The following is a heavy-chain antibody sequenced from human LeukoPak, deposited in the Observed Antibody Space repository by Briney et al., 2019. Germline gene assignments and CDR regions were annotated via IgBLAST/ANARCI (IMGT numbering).Heavy chain of an antibody. CDR1: GGSISSNY. Sequence: SETLSLTCFVSGGSISSNYWTWLRQPPGKGLEWIWYISYTGSTNYNPSLKSRVTISVDTSKNQFSLKLSSVTAADTAVYYCARQRPKTYYYDSSGYYSRDAFDVWGQGTMVTVSS. CDR2: ISYTGST. J-gene: IGHJ3*01. V-gene: IGHV4-59*08. D-gene: IGHD3-22*01. CDR3: ARQRPKTYYYDSSGYYSRDAFDV.